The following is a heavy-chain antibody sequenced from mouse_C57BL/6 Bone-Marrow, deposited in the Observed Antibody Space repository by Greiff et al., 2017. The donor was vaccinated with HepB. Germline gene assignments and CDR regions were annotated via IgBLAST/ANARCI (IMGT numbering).Heavy chain of an antibody. J-gene: IGHJ3*01. D-gene: IGHD1-1*01. CDR2: ISDGGSYT. Sequence: DVMLVESGGGLVKPGGSLKLSCAASGFTFSSYAMSWVRQTPEKRLEWVATISDGGSYTYYPDNVKGRFTISRDNAKNNLYLQMSHLKSEDTAMYYCARGGVYYGSSPAWFAYWGQGTLVTVSA. CDR1: GFTFSSYA. V-gene: IGHV5-4*03. CDR3: ARGGVYYGSSPAWFAY.